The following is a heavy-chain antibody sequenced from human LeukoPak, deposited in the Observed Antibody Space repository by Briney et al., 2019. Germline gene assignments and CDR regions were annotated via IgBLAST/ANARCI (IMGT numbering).Heavy chain of an antibody. CDR3: ARDAGKDGMDV. D-gene: IGHD4-23*01. CDR2: IYSGGST. J-gene: IGHJ6*02. CDR1: GFTVSSNY. Sequence: GGSLRLSCAASGFTVSSNYMSRVRQAPGKGLEWVSVIYSGGSTYYADSVKGRFTISRDNSKNTLYLQMNSLRAEDTAVYYCARDAGKDGMDVWGQGTTVTVSS. V-gene: IGHV3-53*01.